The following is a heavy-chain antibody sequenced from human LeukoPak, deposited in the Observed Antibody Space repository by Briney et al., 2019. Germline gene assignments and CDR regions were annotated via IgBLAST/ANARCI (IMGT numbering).Heavy chain of an antibody. J-gene: IGHJ3*02. D-gene: IGHD3-3*01. CDR1: GFSFSNNA. CDR2: ISYDGSNK. Sequence: PGGSLRLSCAASGFSFSNNAIHWVRQAPGKGLEWVAVISYDGSNKYYADSVKGRFTISRDNSKNTVYVQMNNLRAEDTAVYYCAREGGERITIFGVVQSAFDIWGQGTMVTVSS. V-gene: IGHV3-30*04. CDR3: AREGGERITIFGVVQSAFDI.